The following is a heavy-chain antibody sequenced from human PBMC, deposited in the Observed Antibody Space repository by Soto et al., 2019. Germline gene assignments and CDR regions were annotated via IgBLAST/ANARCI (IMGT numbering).Heavy chain of an antibody. D-gene: IGHD1-1*01. CDR2: INAGNGDT. Sequence: GASVKVSCKASGGTFSSYAISWVRQAPGQRLEWMGWINAGNGDTKYSEKFQGRVTITRDTSANTAYMELSSLRSEDTSVYYCARDPGTGAALRAYHFDYWGQGTLVTVSS. J-gene: IGHJ4*02. CDR1: GGTFSSYA. V-gene: IGHV1-3*01. CDR3: ARDPGTGAALRAYHFDY.